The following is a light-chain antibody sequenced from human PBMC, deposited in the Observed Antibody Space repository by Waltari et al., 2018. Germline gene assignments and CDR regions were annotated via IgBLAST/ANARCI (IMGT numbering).Light chain of an antibody. Sequence: DIVMTQSPLSLPVTPGEPASISCRSSQSLLHSNGYNYLDWYLQKPGQSPHLLICWGSTRASGVPDRFSGRGSGTDFTLKISRVEAEDVGVYYCMQALQTPWTFGQGTKVEIK. J-gene: IGKJ1*01. CDR1: QSLLHSNGYNY. V-gene: IGKV2-28*01. CDR2: WGS. CDR3: MQALQTPWT.